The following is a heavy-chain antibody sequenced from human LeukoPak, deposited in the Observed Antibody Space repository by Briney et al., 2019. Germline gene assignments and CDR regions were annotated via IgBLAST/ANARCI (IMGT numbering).Heavy chain of an antibody. CDR3: ARLITSEAGRGMDV. J-gene: IGHJ6*02. Sequence: GGSLRLSCAASGFTFSSYWMSWVRQAPGKGLEWVANVKQDGSEKNYVDSVKGRFTISRDNAQNSLYLQMSSLRVEDTALYYCARLITSEAGRGMDVWGQGTTVTVSS. D-gene: IGHD1-14*01. CDR2: VKQDGSEK. CDR1: GFTFSSYW. V-gene: IGHV3-7*01.